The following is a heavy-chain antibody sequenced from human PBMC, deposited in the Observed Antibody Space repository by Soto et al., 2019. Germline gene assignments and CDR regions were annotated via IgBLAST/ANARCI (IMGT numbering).Heavy chain of an antibody. CDR2: IHHSGST. V-gene: IGHV4-59*01. Sequence: SETLSLTCTVSGASIRSYYWSWIRQPPGKGLEWIGFIHHSGSTTYNPSLKSRLTMSVDTSKNQFSLTLSSVTAADTAVYYCTRGDSSSWRPHFDYWGQGTLVTVSS. CDR1: GASIRSYY. J-gene: IGHJ4*02. CDR3: TRGDSSSWRPHFDY. D-gene: IGHD6-13*01.